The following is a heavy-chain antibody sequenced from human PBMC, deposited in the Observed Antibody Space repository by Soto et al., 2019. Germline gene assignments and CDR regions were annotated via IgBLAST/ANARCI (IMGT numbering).Heavy chain of an antibody. CDR3: AHSPAPRVYFQH. D-gene: IGHD3-10*01. J-gene: IGHJ1*01. CDR1: GFSLNTGGVT. Sequence: SGPTLVNPTHTLTLTCVFSGFSLNTGGVTVGWIRQPPGKALEWVALIYWDDGKRYSPSLKSRLTITMETSRNQVVLTMTNVDPEDTATYFCAHSPAPRVYFQHWGEGTLVTVSS. V-gene: IGHV2-5*02. CDR2: IYWDDGK.